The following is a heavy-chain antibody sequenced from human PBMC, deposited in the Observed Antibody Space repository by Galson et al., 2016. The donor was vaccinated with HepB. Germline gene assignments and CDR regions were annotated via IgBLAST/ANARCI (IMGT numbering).Heavy chain of an antibody. CDR2: TYFRSKWYS. CDR1: GDSVSRNTAA. CDR3: VEGFSLRN. V-gene: IGHV6-1*01. J-gene: IGHJ4*02. Sequence: CAISGDSVSRNTAAWNWIRQSPSRGLEWLGRTYFRSKWYSDYGVAVNGRITISPDTAKNQFSLRLTSVTPDDTGICYCVEGFSLRNWGQGTLVTVSS.